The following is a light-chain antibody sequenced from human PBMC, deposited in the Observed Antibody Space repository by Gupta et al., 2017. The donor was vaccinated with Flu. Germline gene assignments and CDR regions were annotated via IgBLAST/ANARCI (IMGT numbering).Light chain of an antibody. CDR3: QQSDSTLSVP. V-gene: IGKV1-39*01. J-gene: IGKJ4*01. Sequence: DIQMTQSPSSLSASVGDRVTITCRASQNIRRFLNWYQHKPGKAPKLLIYTASSWQSGVPSRFSGSGSGTDFTLTISSLLQEDFAAYYCQQSDSTLSVPFGGGTKVEIK. CDR1: QNIRRF. CDR2: TAS.